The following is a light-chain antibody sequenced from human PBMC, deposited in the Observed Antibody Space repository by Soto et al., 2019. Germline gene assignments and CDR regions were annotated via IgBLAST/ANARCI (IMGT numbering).Light chain of an antibody. CDR3: QQYNSWPWT. Sequence: EIVMTQSPATLSVSPGERATLSCRASQSVSSNLAWYQQKPGQAPRLLIYGASTRATGIPARFSGSGSGTVILITSSSLPSEDFAVYYCQQYNSWPWTFGQGTKVEIK. J-gene: IGKJ1*01. CDR1: QSVSSN. CDR2: GAS. V-gene: IGKV3-15*01.